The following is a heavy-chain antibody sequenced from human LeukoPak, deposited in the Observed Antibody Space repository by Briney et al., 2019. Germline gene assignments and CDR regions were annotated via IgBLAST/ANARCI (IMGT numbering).Heavy chain of an antibody. V-gene: IGHV4-34*01. CDR1: GGSFSGYY. CDR3: ARGRRKLWLRGIDY. Sequence: PSETLSLTCAVYGGSFSGYYWSWIRQPPGKGLEWFGEINHSGSTNYNPSLKSRVTISVDTSKNQFSLKLSSVTAADTAVYYCARGRRKLWLRGIDYWGQGTLVTVSS. D-gene: IGHD5-18*01. J-gene: IGHJ4*02. CDR2: INHSGST.